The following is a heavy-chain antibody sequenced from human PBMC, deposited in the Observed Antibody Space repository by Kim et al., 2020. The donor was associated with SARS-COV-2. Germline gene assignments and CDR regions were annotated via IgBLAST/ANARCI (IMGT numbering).Heavy chain of an antibody. CDR3: ARDLRGAKNY. Sequence: NKSYADSVKGRCTISRDNSKNTLYLQMNSLRAEDTAVYYCARDLRGAKNYWGQGTLVTVSS. D-gene: IGHD1-26*01. V-gene: IGHV3-33*01. CDR2: NK. J-gene: IGHJ4*02.